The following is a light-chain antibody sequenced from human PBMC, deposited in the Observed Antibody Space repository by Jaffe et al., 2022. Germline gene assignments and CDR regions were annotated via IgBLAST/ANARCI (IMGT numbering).Light chain of an antibody. V-gene: IGLV2-23*01. J-gene: IGLJ3*02. CDR1: SSDVGSYNL. Sequence: QSALTQPASVSGSPGQSITISCTGTSSDVGSYNLVSWYQQHPGKAPKLMIYEGSKRPSGVSNRFSGSKSGNTASLTISGLQAEDEADYYCCSYAGSRTWVFGGGTKVTVL. CDR2: EGS. CDR3: CSYAGSRTWV.